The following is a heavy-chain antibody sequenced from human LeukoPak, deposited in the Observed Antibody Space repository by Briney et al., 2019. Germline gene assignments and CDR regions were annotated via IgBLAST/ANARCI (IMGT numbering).Heavy chain of an antibody. CDR1: GYTFTSYG. Sequence: GASVKVSCKASGYTFTSYGISWVRQDPGQGLEWMGWISAYNGNTNYAQKFQGRVTMTTDTSTSTAYMELRSLRSDDTAVYYCARDPYSSSWYSNPNFDYWGQGTLVTVSS. V-gene: IGHV1-18*01. CDR2: ISAYNGNT. D-gene: IGHD6-13*01. CDR3: ARDPYSSSWYSNPNFDY. J-gene: IGHJ4*02.